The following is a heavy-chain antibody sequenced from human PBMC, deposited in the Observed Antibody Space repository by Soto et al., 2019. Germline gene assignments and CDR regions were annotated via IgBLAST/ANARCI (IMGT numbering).Heavy chain of an antibody. D-gene: IGHD3-22*01. Sequence: QVQLQESGPGLVKPSETLSLTCSVSGGSINSYYWSWIRQPPGRGLGWIGYMNYSGSTESNPSLQSGVTISVDTSKSQVSLRLDSVTAADTAVYYCARRGITANSGYYFDDWGQGALSTVAS. CDR2: MNYSGST. CDR1: GGSINSYY. V-gene: IGHV4-59*08. CDR3: ARRGITANSGYYFDD. J-gene: IGHJ4*02.